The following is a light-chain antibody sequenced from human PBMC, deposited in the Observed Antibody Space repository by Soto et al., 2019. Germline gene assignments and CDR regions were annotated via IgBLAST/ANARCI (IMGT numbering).Light chain of an antibody. CDR2: DAS. CDR3: HQRGNGPPWT. J-gene: IGKJ1*01. Sequence: EKMMTQSPATLSVSTGETASLSCRASQSAGNFLAWYQQKPGQPPRLLIYDASKRATGIPPRFSGSGSTTDFTLTISSLEPEDFAVYYCHQRGNGPPWTFGQGTKVDI. V-gene: IGKV3-11*01. CDR1: QSAGNF.